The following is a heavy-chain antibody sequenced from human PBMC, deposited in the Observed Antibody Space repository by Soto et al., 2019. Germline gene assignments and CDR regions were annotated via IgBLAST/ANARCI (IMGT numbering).Heavy chain of an antibody. J-gene: IGHJ3*02. V-gene: IGHV1-8*01. CDR3: ARGATKGYCSSTSCYYDAIDI. CDR1: GYTFTSYD. CDR2: MNPNSGNT. D-gene: IGHD2-2*01. Sequence: ASVKVSCKASGYTFTSYDINWVRQATGQGLEWMGWMNPNSGNTGYAQKFQGRVTMTTNTSTSTAYMELRSLRSDDTAVYYCARGATKGYCSSTSCYYDAIDIWGQGTIVTVSS.